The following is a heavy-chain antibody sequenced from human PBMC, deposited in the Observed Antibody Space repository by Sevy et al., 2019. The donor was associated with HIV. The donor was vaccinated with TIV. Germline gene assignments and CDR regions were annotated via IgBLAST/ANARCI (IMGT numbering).Heavy chain of an antibody. J-gene: IGHJ4*02. V-gene: IGHV1-2*06. CDR2: INPNSGGT. Sequence: ASVKVSCKASGYRFTDYSILWVRQAPGQGLEWMGRINPNSGGTNYAQKFQGRVTMTSDTSIRTAYMELSRLTSDDTAGYYWARGVMMPAQGHFEYWGQGTLVTVSS. CDR1: GYRFTDYS. CDR3: ARGVMMPAQGHFEY. D-gene: IGHD2-2*01.